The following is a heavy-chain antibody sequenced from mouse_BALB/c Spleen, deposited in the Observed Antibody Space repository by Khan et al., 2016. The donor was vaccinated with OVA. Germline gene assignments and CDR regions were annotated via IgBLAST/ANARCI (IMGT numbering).Heavy chain of an antibody. V-gene: IGHV1-39*01. J-gene: IGHJ1*01. CDR2: IDPYYGGI. CDR1: GYSFTGYN. CDR3: ARSTWYFDV. Sequence: VQLQQSGPELEKPGASVKISCKASGYSFTGYNMNWVKQSNGKSLEWIGNIDPYYGGISYNQKSKGKATLTVDKSSSTAYMQLKSLTSEDSAVYYCARSTWYFDVWGAGTTVTVSS.